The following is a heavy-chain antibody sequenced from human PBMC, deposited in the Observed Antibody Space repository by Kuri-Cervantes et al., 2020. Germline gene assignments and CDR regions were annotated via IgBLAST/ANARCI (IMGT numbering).Heavy chain of an antibody. D-gene: IGHD3-3*01. Sequence: GESLKISCAASGFTFSNAWMSWVRQAPGKGLEWVGRIKSKTDGGTTDYAAPVKGRFTISRDDSKNTLYLEMNSLKTEDTAVYYCTTSVEWLTSDYFDCWGQGTLVTVSS. CDR2: IKSKTDGGTT. CDR1: GFTFSNAW. J-gene: IGHJ4*02. CDR3: TTSVEWLTSDYFDC. V-gene: IGHV3-15*01.